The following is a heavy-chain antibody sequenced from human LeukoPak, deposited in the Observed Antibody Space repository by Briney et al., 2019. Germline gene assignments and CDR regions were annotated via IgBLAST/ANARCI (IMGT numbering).Heavy chain of an antibody. CDR2: ISGSGGST. Sequence: GGSLILSCAASGFPFSSYAMSWVRQAPGKGLEWVSAISGSGGSTYYADSVKGRFTISRDNSKNTLYLQMNSLRAEDTAVYYCARTFTLKGAGGPVWGQGTLVTVSS. CDR1: GFPFSSYA. D-gene: IGHD1-26*01. V-gene: IGHV3-23*01. J-gene: IGHJ4*02. CDR3: ARTFTLKGAGGPV.